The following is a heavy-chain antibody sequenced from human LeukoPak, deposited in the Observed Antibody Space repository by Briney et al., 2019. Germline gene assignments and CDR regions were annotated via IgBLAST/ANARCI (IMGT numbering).Heavy chain of an antibody. CDR3: ARVTHTELSTWFDP. Sequence: ASVKVSCKVSGYTLTELSMHWVRQAPGKGLEWMGGFDPEDGETIYAQKFQGRVTMTEATSTDTAYMELSSLRSEDTALYYCARVTHTELSTWFDPWGQGTLVTVSS. CDR2: FDPEDGET. V-gene: IGHV1-24*01. CDR1: GYTLTELS. J-gene: IGHJ5*02. D-gene: IGHD5-18*01.